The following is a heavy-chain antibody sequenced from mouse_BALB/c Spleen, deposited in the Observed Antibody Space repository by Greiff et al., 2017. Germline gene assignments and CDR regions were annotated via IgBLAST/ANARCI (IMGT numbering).Heavy chain of an antibody. Sequence: EVHLVESGGGLVQPGGSMKLSCVASGFTFSNYWMNWVRQSPEKGLEWVAEIRLKSNNYATHYAESVKGRFTISRDDSKSSVYLQMNNLRAEDTGIYYCTREGNYAMDYWGQGTSVTVSS. D-gene: IGHD2-14*01. CDR2: IRLKSNNYAT. CDR3: TREGNYAMDY. CDR1: GFTFSNYW. V-gene: IGHV6-6*02. J-gene: IGHJ4*01.